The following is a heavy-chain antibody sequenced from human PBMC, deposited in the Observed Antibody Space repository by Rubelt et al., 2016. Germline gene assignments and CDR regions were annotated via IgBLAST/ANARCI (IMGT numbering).Heavy chain of an antibody. CDR1: GGSISSYY. V-gene: IGHV4-59*01. CDR2: IYYSGST. Sequence: QLQLQESGPGLVKPSETLSLTCTVSGGSISSYYWSWIRQPPGKGLEWIGYIYYSGSTNYNPSLKSRGTISVDTSKNQFSLKLSSVTAADTAVYYCASTYYYDSSGYYYWGQGTLVTVSS. CDR3: ASTYYYDSSGYYY. D-gene: IGHD3-22*01. J-gene: IGHJ4*02.